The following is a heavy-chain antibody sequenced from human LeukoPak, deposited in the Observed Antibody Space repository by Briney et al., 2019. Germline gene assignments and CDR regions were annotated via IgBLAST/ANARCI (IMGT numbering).Heavy chain of an antibody. D-gene: IGHD2-2*01. Sequence: GESLKISCRGSGYSFTTYWIGWVRQMPGKGLEWMGIIYPGDPDTRYTPSFQGQVTMSADKSINTAYLQWSSLKASDTAMYYCARRQGCSSTSCPPDYWGQGTLVTVSP. CDR3: ARRQGCSSTSCPPDY. V-gene: IGHV5-51*01. CDR2: IYPGDPDT. CDR1: GYSFTTYW. J-gene: IGHJ4*02.